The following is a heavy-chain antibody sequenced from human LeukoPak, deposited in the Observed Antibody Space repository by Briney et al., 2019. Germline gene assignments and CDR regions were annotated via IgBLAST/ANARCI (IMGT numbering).Heavy chain of an antibody. Sequence: PGGSLRLSCAASGFTFSNAWMSWVRQAPGKGLEWVGRIKSKTDGGTIDYAAPVKGRFTISRDDSKNTLYLQINSLKTEDTAVYYCTRGYYDSSGYHGLYFDYWGQGTLVTVSS. CDR3: TRGYYDSSGYHGLYFDY. D-gene: IGHD3-22*01. V-gene: IGHV3-15*01. CDR2: IKSKTDGGTI. CDR1: GFTFSNAW. J-gene: IGHJ4*02.